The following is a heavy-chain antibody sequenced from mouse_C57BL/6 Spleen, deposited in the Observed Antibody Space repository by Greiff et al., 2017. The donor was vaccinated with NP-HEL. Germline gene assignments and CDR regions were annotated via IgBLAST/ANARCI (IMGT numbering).Heavy chain of an antibody. CDR3: STCSSNYEFAD. D-gene: IGHD2-5*01. CDR1: GYAFSSSW. V-gene: IGHV1-82*01. J-gene: IGHJ3*01. CDR2: IYPGDGAT. Sequence: QVQLQQSGPELVKPGASVKISCKASGYAFSSSWMNWVKQRPGKGLEWIGRIYPGDGATNYNGKFKGKATLTADKSSSTAYMHLSSLTSKDTAVYVCSTCSSNYEFADWGTGTLVTVSA.